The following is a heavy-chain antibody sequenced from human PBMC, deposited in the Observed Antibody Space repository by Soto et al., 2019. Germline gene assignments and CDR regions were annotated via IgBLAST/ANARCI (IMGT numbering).Heavy chain of an antibody. J-gene: IGHJ3*02. V-gene: IGHV1-18*01. CDR3: AIGERNWNYDDAFDI. CDR1: GYTFTSYG. D-gene: IGHD1-7*01. Sequence: ASVKVSCKASGYTFTSYGISWVRQAPGQGLEWMGWISAYNGNTNYAQKLQGRVTMTTDTSTSTAYMEMRSLRSDDTAVYYCAIGERNWNYDDAFDIWGQGTMVTVSS. CDR2: ISAYNGNT.